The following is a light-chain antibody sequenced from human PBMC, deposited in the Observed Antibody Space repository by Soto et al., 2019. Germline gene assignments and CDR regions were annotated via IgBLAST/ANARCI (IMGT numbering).Light chain of an antibody. CDR1: SSDVGGYIS. CDR3: SSYTRSSIRV. V-gene: IGLV2-14*01. Sequence: QSALTQPASVSGSPGQSITISCTGTSSDVGGYISVSWFQQHPGKAPKLIIYDVNNRPSGVSNRFSGSKSCNTASLTISGLQAEDEADYYCSSYTRSSIRVFGTGTKVTVL. J-gene: IGLJ1*01. CDR2: DVN.